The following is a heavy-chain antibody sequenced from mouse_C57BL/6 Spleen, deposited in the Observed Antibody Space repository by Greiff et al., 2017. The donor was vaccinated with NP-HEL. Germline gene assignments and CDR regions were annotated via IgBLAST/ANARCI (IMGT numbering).Heavy chain of an antibody. CDR2: IDPSDSYN. V-gene: IGHV1-59*01. CDR3: ARVDSSGTGFAY. CDR1: GYTFTSYW. Sequence: QVQLQQSGAELVRPGTSVKLSCKASGYTFTSYWMHWVKQRPGQGLEWIGVIDPSDSYNNYNQKFKGKATLTVDTSSSTAYMQLSSLTSEDSAVYYCARVDSSGTGFAYWVQGTLVTVSA. J-gene: IGHJ3*01. D-gene: IGHD3-2*02.